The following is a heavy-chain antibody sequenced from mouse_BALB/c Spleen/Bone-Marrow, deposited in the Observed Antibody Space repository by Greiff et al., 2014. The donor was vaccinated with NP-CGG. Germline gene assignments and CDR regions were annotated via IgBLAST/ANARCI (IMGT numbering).Heavy chain of an antibody. D-gene: IGHD1-1*01. V-gene: IGHV14-3*02. J-gene: IGHJ3*01. CDR3: AAYYYGSSSGFAY. Sequence: EVQLVESGAELVKPGASVKLSCTASGFNIKDTYMHWVKQRPEQGLEWIGRIDPANGNTKYDPKFQGKATITADTSSNTAYLQLSSLTSEDTAVYYCAAYYYGSSSGFAYWGQGTLVTVSA. CDR1: GFNIKDTY. CDR2: IDPANGNT.